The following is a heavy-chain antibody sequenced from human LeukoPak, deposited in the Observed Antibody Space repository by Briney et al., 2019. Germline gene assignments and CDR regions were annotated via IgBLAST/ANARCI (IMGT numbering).Heavy chain of an antibody. CDR2: IYYSGST. Sequence: SETLSLTCTVSGGSLSSCYWSWIRQPPGKGLEWIGNIYYSGSTNYNPSLKRRVTISVDTSKNQFSLRLSSVTAADTAVYYCARQSYTAYYYYGMDVWGQGTTVTVSS. CDR1: GGSLSSCY. CDR3: ARQSYTAYYYYGMDV. D-gene: IGHD3-10*01. J-gene: IGHJ6*02. V-gene: IGHV4-59*08.